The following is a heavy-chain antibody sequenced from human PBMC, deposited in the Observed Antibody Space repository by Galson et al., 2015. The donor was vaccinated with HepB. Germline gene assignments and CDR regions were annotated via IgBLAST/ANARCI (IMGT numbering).Heavy chain of an antibody. CDR3: AKDLHDYGDYGDFISDAFDI. Sequence: SVKVSCKASGYTFTSYAISWVRQAPGQGLEWMGGIIPIFGTANYAQKFQGRVTITADESTSTAYMELSSLRSEDTAVYYCAKDLHDYGDYGDFISDAFDIWGQGTMVTVSS. CDR1: GYTFTSYA. CDR2: IIPIFGTA. D-gene: IGHD4-17*01. J-gene: IGHJ3*02. V-gene: IGHV1-69*13.